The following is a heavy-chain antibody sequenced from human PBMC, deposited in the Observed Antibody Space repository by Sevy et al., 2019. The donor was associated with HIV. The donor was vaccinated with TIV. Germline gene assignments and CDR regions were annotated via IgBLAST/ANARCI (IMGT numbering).Heavy chain of an antibody. CDR1: GDSFSSYF. CDR2: INTSGST. CDR3: ARSNWVTATNCFSYSYYFDY. J-gene: IGHJ4*02. Sequence: SETLSLTCTVSGDSFSSYFWAWIRQPAGKGLEWIGRINTSGSTNYNPSLKSRVTMSVDTSKSQFSLKVTTLTAADKAIYFCARSNWVTATNCFSYSYYFDYWGQGSLVTVSS. V-gene: IGHV4-4*07. D-gene: IGHD7-27*01.